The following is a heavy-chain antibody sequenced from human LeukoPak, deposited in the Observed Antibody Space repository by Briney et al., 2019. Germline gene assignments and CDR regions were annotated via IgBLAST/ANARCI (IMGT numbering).Heavy chain of an antibody. CDR3: ARSYGWLPGGM. Sequence: GGSLRLSCAASGFTFSSYSMNWVRQAPGKGLQWVSYISSTSSYTNYADSVKGRFTISRDNAKNSLHLQMNSLRAEDTAVYYCARSYGWLPGGMWGQGTLVTVSS. D-gene: IGHD5-12*01. CDR1: GFTFSSYS. CDR2: ISSTSSYT. J-gene: IGHJ4*02. V-gene: IGHV3-21*05.